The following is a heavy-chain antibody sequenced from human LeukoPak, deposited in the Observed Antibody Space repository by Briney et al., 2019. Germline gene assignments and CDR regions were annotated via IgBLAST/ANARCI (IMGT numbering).Heavy chain of an antibody. J-gene: IGHJ4*02. CDR3: TRNVRAGGWYPDF. CDR2: MYYTASN. V-gene: IGHV4-39*01. D-gene: IGHD6-19*01. Sequence: SETLSLTCTVSGGSISSTSSYWGWIRQPPGKGLEWIGSMYYTASNYYNPSLKSRSTISVDTSKSQVSLELSSVTATDTAVYYCTRNVRAGGWYPDFWGQGTLVTVSS. CDR1: GGSISSTSSY.